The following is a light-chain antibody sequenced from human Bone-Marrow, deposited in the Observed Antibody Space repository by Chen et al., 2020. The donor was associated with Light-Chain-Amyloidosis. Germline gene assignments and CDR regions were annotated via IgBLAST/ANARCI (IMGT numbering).Light chain of an antibody. Sequence: EIVLTQSPGTLSLSPGEGANLSCRASQTISSNYLTWYQQKFGQAPRLLIYGPSSRATGIPARFTGSGSGTDFTLTINRLEPEDFAMYYCQQYGTSPLTFGGGTKVEIK. J-gene: IGKJ4*01. V-gene: IGKV3-20*01. CDR2: GPS. CDR1: QTISSNY. CDR3: QQYGTSPLT.